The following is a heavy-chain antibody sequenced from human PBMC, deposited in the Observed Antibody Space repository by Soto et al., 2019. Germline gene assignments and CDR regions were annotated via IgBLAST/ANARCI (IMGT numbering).Heavy chain of an antibody. V-gene: IGHV3-23*01. J-gene: IGHJ3*01. D-gene: IGHD4-17*01. CDR3: GKHPNGDYVGGSDF. CDR1: GFTFGRFA. CDR2: VSARGDTT. Sequence: EVQLLESGGGIVQPGGTLRLPCAASGFTFGRFAMSWVRQAPGKGLEWVSGVSARGDTTYYADAVRGRFSISRDNSKNTLSLQMNSLRVEDTAVYYCGKHPNGDYVGGSDFWCQGTMVTVSS.